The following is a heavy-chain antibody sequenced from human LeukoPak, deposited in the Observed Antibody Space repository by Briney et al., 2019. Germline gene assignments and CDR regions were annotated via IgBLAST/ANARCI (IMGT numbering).Heavy chain of an antibody. CDR1: GGSISSSSYY. D-gene: IGHD5-18*01. Sequence: PSETLSLTCTVSGGSISSSSYYWGWIRQPPGKGLEWIGSIYYSGSTYYNPSLKSRVPISVDTSKNQFSLKLSSVTAADTAVYYCASTGGYSYGYAEYYFDYWGQGTLVTVSS. J-gene: IGHJ4*02. CDR2: IYYSGST. CDR3: ASTGGYSYGYAEYYFDY. V-gene: IGHV4-39*01.